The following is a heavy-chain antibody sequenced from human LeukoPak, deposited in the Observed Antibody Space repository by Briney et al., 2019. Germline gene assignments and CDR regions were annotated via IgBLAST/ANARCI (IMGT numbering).Heavy chain of an antibody. CDR2: VSGGGGTT. Sequence: GGSLRLSCAASGFTFSSYAMSWVRQAPGKGLEWVSSVSGGGGTTHHADSVKGRFTISRYNYKSTLYLQMNSLGAGDTAVYYCARDGWNVFFDYWGQGALVSVSS. V-gene: IGHV3-23*01. CDR1: GFTFSSYA. CDR3: ARDGWNVFFDY. J-gene: IGHJ4*02. D-gene: IGHD1-1*01.